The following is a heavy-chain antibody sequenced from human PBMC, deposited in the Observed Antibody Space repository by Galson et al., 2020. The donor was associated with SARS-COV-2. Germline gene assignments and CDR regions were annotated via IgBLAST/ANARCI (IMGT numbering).Heavy chain of an antibody. D-gene: IGHD6-19*01. CDR3: ARVLYSSGWYPQYYYYGMDV. CDR1: GFTFSSYA. J-gene: IGHJ6*02. V-gene: IGHV3-30-3*01. Sequence: GESLKISCAASGFTFSSYAMHWVPQAPGKGLEWVAVISYDGSNKYYADSVKGRFTISRDNSKNTLYLQMNSLRAEDTAVYYCARVLYSSGWYPQYYYYGMDVWGQGTTVTVSS. CDR2: ISYDGSNK.